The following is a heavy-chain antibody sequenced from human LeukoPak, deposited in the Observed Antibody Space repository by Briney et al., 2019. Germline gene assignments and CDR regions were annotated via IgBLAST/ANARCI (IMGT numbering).Heavy chain of an antibody. J-gene: IGHJ3*02. CDR3: AKDSIDIVDTIIGDDAFDI. CDR1: GFTFSNYA. CDR2: IRYDGSNK. D-gene: IGHD5-12*01. Sequence: GGSLRLSCAASGFTFSNYAMHWVRQAPGKGLEWVAFIRYDGSNKYYADSVKGRFTIYRDNSKNTLYLQMNSLRAEDTAMYYCAKDSIDIVDTIIGDDAFDIWGQGTTVTVSS. V-gene: IGHV3-30*02.